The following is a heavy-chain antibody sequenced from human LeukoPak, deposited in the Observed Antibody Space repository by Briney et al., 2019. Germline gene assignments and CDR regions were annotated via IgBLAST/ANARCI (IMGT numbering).Heavy chain of an antibody. J-gene: IGHJ4*02. CDR2: IYYSGSA. D-gene: IGHD5-24*01. V-gene: IGHV4-31*03. Sequence: SETLSLTCTVSGVSISSGNYFWSWIRQHPGKGLEWIGYIYYSGSAYYNPSLKSRVTISVDTSKNQFSLKLSSVTAADTAVYYCARVPRRWLQSFDYWGQGTLVTVSS. CDR1: GVSISSGNYF. CDR3: ARVPRRWLQSFDY.